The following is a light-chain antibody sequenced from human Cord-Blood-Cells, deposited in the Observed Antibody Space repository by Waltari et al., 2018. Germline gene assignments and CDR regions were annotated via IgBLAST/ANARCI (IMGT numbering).Light chain of an antibody. J-gene: IGKJ3*01. CDR2: DAS. CDR3: QQYDKLPFT. CDR1: QDICNN. V-gene: IGKV1-33*01. Sequence: DIQMTHSPSSLSAPVGARVTITCQASQDICNNLNWYQQKPGKATKLLIYDASNLETGVPSRFSGMESGTDFTFTISSLQPEDIATYYLQQYDKLPFTFGPGTKVDIK.